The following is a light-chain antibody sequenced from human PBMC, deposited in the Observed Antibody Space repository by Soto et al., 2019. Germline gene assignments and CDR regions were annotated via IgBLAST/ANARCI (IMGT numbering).Light chain of an antibody. V-gene: IGLV1-44*01. CDR1: SPNFKLNT. CDR2: SNS. CDR3: AAWDDNLIVL. Sequence: QSELNQPPAASGSPGQRGTISCSGSSPNFKLNTVSWYQQFPGQAPKLLIYSNSQRPSGVPDRFSGSKSGTSASLAISGLQSYDEAEYYCAAWDDNLIVLFGGGTKLTVL. J-gene: IGLJ2*01.